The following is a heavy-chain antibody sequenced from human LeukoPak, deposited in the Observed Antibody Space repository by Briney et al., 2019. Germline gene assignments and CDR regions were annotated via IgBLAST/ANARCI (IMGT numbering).Heavy chain of an antibody. CDR1: GGSISSSTHY. J-gene: IGHJ6*03. CDR2: IHYSGTT. D-gene: IGHD3-3*01. V-gene: IGHV4-39*07. CDR3: ARSAYYDFWSGYYPGINSYYYYMDV. Sequence: SETLSLTCTVSGGSISSSTHYWDWIRQPPGKGLEWIASIHYSGTTYYNPSLDSRISTSVDTSKNQFSLKLSSVTAADTAVYYCARSAYYDFWSGYYPGINSYYYYMDVWGKGTRSPSP.